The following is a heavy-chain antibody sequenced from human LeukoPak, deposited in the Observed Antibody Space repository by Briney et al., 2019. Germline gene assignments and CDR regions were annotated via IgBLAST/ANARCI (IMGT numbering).Heavy chain of an antibody. CDR3: ARLISGTYYLDP. CDR2: IYPDDSDT. D-gene: IGHD1-26*01. CDR1: GNTITNYL. J-gene: IGHJ5*02. V-gene: IGHV5-51*01. Sequence: GESLKISCEASGNTITNYLIGWLRQMPGKGLEWMGIIYPDDSDTRYSPSFQGQVTMSADKSFSTAYLQSSSLKASDSGMYYCARLISGTYYLDPWGQGTLVTVSS.